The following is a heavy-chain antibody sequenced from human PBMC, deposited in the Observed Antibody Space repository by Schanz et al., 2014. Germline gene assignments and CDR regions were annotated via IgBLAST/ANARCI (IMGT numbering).Heavy chain of an antibody. V-gene: IGHV1-2*06. CDR1: GHPFTAYY. Sequence: QVQLVQSGAEVKKPGASVKVSCKASGHPFTAYYMHWVRQAPGQGLEWMGRINPNSGGTNYAENFQGRVTMTRDMSINTAYMELSRLTSDDSAVYYCARDRDQWDGNYLDYWGQGTLVTVSS. D-gene: IGHD1-26*01. J-gene: IGHJ4*02. CDR2: INPNSGGT. CDR3: ARDRDQWDGNYLDY.